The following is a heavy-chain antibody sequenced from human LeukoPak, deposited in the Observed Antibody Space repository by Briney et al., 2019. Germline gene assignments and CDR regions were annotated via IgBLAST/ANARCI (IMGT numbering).Heavy chain of an antibody. Sequence: SETLSLTCTVSGVSISSYYWSWIRQPPGKGLEWIGYIYYSGSTNYNPSLKSRVTISVDTSKNQFSLKLSSVTAADTAVYYCASLDYDRDYYYGMDVWGQGTTVTVSS. D-gene: IGHD4/OR15-4a*01. V-gene: IGHV4-59*01. CDR2: IYYSGST. CDR1: GVSISSYY. J-gene: IGHJ6*02. CDR3: ASLDYDRDYYYGMDV.